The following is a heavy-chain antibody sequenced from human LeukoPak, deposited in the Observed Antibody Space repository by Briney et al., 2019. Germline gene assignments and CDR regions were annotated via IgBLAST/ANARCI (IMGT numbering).Heavy chain of an antibody. J-gene: IGHJ4*02. Sequence: PGGSLRLSCAASGLTFSSYAMSWVRQAPGKGLEGVSAISGSGGSTYYADSVKGRFTISRDNSKNTLYLQMNSLRAGDTAVYYCAKEGEGSGWAWYFDYWGQGTLVTVSS. D-gene: IGHD6-19*01. CDR2: ISGSGGST. CDR3: AKEGEGSGWAWYFDY. CDR1: GLTFSSYA. V-gene: IGHV3-23*01.